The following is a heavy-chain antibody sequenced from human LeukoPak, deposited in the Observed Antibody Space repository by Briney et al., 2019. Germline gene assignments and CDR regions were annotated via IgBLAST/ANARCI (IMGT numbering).Heavy chain of an antibody. CDR1: GDSISSGDYY. CDR3: ARDTRRGALGGISH. Sequence: KPSETLSLTCTVSGDSISSGDYYWSWIRQPAGKGLEWIGRISSSGSTNYNPSLKSRVTISVDTSKNQFSLKLSSVTAADTAVYYCARDTRRGALGGISHWGQGTLVTVSS. CDR2: ISSSGST. J-gene: IGHJ4*02. V-gene: IGHV4-61*02. D-gene: IGHD1-26*01.